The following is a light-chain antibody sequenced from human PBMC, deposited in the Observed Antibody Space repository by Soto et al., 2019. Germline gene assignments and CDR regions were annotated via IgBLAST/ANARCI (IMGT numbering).Light chain of an antibody. CDR1: QSISSSY. CDR3: QQYGSLTLT. CDR2: GTS. J-gene: IGKJ4*01. V-gene: IGKV3-20*01. Sequence: VLTQSPGTLSLSPGERATLSCRASQSISSSYLAWYQQKPGQAPRLLIYGTSSRPTGIPDRFTGSGSGTDFTLTIRRLEPDDFAVYFCQQYGSLTLTFGGGTKVDNK.